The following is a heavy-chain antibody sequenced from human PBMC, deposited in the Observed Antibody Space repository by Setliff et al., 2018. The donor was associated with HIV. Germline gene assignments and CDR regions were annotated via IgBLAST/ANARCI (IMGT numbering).Heavy chain of an antibody. D-gene: IGHD4-17*01. V-gene: IGHV1-2*06. CDR1: GYTFTAHF. CDR3: AVPITRTDYEGLDY. J-gene: IGHJ4*02. Sequence: ASVNVSCKASGYTFTAHFLHWVRQAPGQGLEWMGRINPNSGAADYAQNFQGRVTMTRATSMSTAYMEVSNLRSNDTATYYCAVPITRTDYEGLDYWGQGTLVTVSS. CDR2: INPNSGAA.